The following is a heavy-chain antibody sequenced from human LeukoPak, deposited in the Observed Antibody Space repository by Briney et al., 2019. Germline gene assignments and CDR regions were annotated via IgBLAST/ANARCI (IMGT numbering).Heavy chain of an antibody. D-gene: IGHD3-22*01. CDR3: ARDPYDDGGYGAFDI. J-gene: IGHJ3*02. CDR1: GFTFSTYA. CDR2: IDSDGAGA. V-gene: IGHV3-64*01. Sequence: GGSLRLSCAASGFTFSTYAMHWVRQAPGKGLESVSAIDSDGAGAYYANSVKGRFTISRDNSKNTLFLQMGSLRAEDMAVYYCARDPYDDGGYGAFDIWGQGTMVTVSS.